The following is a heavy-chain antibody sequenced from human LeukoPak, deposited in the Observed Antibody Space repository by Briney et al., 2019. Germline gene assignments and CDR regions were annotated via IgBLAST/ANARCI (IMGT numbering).Heavy chain of an antibody. V-gene: IGHV4-59*08. Sequence: SETLSLTCTVSGGSISSYYWSWIRQPPGKGLEWIGYIYYSGSTNYNPSLKSRVTISVDTSKNRFSLKLSSVTAADTAVYYCARHIGEYYDFWSGYSNWFDPWGQGTLVTVSS. CDR3: ARHIGEYYDFWSGYSNWFDP. CDR2: IYYSGST. D-gene: IGHD3-3*01. CDR1: GGSISSYY. J-gene: IGHJ5*02.